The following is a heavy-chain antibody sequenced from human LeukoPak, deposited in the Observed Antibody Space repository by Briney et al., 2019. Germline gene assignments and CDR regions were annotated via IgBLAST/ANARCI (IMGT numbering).Heavy chain of an antibody. CDR2: IHYTGAT. V-gene: IGHV4-34*01. Sequence: SETLSLTCAVYGGSITGCYWSWIRQTPGRGLEWVGEIHYTGATSYNPSLKSRATISTDTSKNQFSMRLSSVTAADTAVYYCARGNILTGYCFDFWGQGALVTVSS. CDR3: ARGNILTGYCFDF. D-gene: IGHD3-9*01. J-gene: IGHJ4*02. CDR1: GGSITGCY.